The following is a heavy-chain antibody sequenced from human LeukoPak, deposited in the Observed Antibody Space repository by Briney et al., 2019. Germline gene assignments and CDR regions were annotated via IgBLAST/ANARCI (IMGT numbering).Heavy chain of an antibody. V-gene: IGHV1-8*02. D-gene: IGHD6-6*01. CDR3: ARSGIQQLVVSWFDP. J-gene: IGHJ5*02. CDR2: MNPNSGNT. Sequence: GASVKVSCKASGYTFTNYDINWVRQATGQGLEWMGWMNPNSGNTGYAQKFQGRVTMTRNTSISTAYMELSSLRSEDTAVYYCARSGIQQLVVSWFDPWGQGTLVTVSS. CDR1: GYTFTNYD.